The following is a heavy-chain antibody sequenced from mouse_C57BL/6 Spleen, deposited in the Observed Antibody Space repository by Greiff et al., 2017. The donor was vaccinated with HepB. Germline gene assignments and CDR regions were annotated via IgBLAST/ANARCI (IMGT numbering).Heavy chain of an antibody. J-gene: IGHJ2*01. CDR1: GYTFTSYW. CDR2: IDPSDSYT. CDR3: ATMVKRYYFDY. V-gene: IGHV1-50*01. D-gene: IGHD2-2*01. Sequence: QVQLKQPGAELVKPGASVKLSCKASGYTFTSYWMQWVKQRPGQGLEWIGEIDPSDSYTNYNQKFKGKATLTVDTSSSTAYMQLSSLTSEDSAVYYCATMVKRYYFDYWGQGTTLTVSS.